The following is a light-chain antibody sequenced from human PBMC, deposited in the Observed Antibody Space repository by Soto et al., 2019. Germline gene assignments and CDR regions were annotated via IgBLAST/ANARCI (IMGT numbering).Light chain of an antibody. J-gene: IGKJ5*01. CDR2: DTS. V-gene: IGKV3-15*01. Sequence: DIVVTQSTATLSASPGEIVSLSSRASQFVSSRLAWYQRRPGQVPRLLIYDTSTRAPGISARFSGSGSGTEFTLTISRLEPEDFAVYYCQQYGTSPITFGPGTRLEIK. CDR1: QFVSSR. CDR3: QQYGTSPIT.